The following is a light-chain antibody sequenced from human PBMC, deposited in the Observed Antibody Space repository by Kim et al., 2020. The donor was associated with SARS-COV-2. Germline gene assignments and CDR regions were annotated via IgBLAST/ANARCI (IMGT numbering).Light chain of an antibody. CDR1: QGIANN. CDR2: AAS. CDR3: QQYAGYPRT. J-gene: IGKJ1*01. Sequence: DTQMTQSPSSLSASVGDRVIITCRASQGIANNVAWFQQKPGKAPKFLVYAASSLESGVPSRFSGSGSGTDFILTISSLQPEDYATYYCQQYAGYPRTFGQGTKVDIK. V-gene: IGKV1-16*01.